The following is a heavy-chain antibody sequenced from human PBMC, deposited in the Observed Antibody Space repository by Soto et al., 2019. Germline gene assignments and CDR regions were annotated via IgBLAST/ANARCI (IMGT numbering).Heavy chain of an antibody. V-gene: IGHV4-34*01. CDR3: ARGDIAARPRFDY. D-gene: IGHD6-6*01. J-gene: IGHJ4*02. CDR2: INHSGST. Sequence: SETLSLTCAVYGGSFSGYYWSWIRQPPGKGLEWIGEINHSGSTNYNPSLKSRVTVSVDTSKNQFSLKLSSVTAADTAVYYCARGDIAARPRFDYWGQGTLVTVSS. CDR1: GGSFSGYY.